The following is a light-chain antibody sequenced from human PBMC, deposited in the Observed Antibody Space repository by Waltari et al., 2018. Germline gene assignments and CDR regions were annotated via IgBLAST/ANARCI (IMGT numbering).Light chain of an antibody. CDR3: QNYDRVPWT. J-gene: IGKJ1*01. CDR1: QDISNS. Sequence: DIRMTQSPSSLSASVGDRLSISCRASQDISNSLAWYHQLPGEVPKLLISASSALQSGFPSRFSGSGSVSDFTLTINNLQTEDFATYYCQNYDRVPWTFGPGTKVDVK. V-gene: IGKV1-27*01. CDR2: ASS.